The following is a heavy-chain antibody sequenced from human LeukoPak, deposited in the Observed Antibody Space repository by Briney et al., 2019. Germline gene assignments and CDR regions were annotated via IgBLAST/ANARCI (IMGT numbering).Heavy chain of an antibody. J-gene: IGHJ4*02. CDR1: GFTFSDYG. Sequence: GGSLRLSCAASGFTFSDYGIHWVRQAPGKGLEWVALTSYDGSKKYYADSVKGRFTISRDNSKNTLYLQMNSLRAEDTAVYYCAKAGRIAVAGTLFDYWGQGTLVTVSS. CDR2: TSYDGSKK. V-gene: IGHV3-30*18. CDR3: AKAGRIAVAGTLFDY. D-gene: IGHD6-19*01.